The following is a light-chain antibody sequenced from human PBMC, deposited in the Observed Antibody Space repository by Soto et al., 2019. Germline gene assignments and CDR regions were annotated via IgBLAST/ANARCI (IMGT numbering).Light chain of an antibody. J-gene: IGKJ2*01. Sequence: AIRMTQSPSSFSASTGDRVTITCRASQGISSYLAWYQQKPGKAPKLLIYAASTLQSGVPSRFSGSGSGTDFTLTISRLQSEDFATYYCQQYYSYPPTFGQGTKLEIK. CDR2: AAS. CDR3: QQYYSYPPT. CDR1: QGISSY. V-gene: IGKV1-8*01.